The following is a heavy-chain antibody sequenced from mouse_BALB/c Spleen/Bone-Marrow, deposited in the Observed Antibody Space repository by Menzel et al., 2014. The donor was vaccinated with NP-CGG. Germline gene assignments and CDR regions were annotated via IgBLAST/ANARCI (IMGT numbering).Heavy chain of an antibody. CDR1: GFTFSTYA. CDR3: ARDGYGSSD. Sequence: EVNLVESGGVLVKPGGSLKLSCAASGFTFSTYAMSWVRQSPEKRLEWVAEISSGGSYTYYPVTVTGRFTISRDNAKNTLYLEMSSLRSEDTAMYYCARDGYGSSDWGQGTLVTVSA. CDR2: ISSGGSYT. V-gene: IGHV5-9-4*01. D-gene: IGHD1-1*01. J-gene: IGHJ3*01.